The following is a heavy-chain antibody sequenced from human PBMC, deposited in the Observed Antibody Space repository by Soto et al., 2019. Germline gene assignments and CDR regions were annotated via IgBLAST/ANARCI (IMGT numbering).Heavy chain of an antibody. V-gene: IGHV3-48*03. Sequence: PGGSLRLSCAASGFTFSSYEMNWVRQAPGKGLEWVSYISSSGSTIYYADSVKGRFTISRDNAKNSLYLQMNSLRAEDTAVYYCARDAGGSGSRYFDLWGRGTLVTVSS. D-gene: IGHD3-10*01. CDR3: ARDAGGSGSRYFDL. CDR2: ISSSGSTI. CDR1: GFTFSSYE. J-gene: IGHJ2*01.